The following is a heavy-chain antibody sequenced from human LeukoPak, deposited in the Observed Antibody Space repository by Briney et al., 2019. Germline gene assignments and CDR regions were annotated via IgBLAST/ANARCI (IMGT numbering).Heavy chain of an antibody. CDR1: GFTFSSYT. Sequence: PGGSLRLSCAASGFTFSSYTMSWVRQAPGKGLEWVSSISSSSSYIYYADSVKGRFTISRDNAKNSLYLQMNSLRAEDTAVYYCARVVGNWFDPWGQGTLVTVSS. V-gene: IGHV3-21*01. J-gene: IGHJ5*02. CDR3: ARVVGNWFDP. D-gene: IGHD2-15*01. CDR2: ISSSSSYI.